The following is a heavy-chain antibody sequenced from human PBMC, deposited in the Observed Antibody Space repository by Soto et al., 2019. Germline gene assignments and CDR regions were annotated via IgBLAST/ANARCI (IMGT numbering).Heavy chain of an antibody. D-gene: IGHD3-3*01. V-gene: IGHV1-3*01. Sequence: ASVKVSCQACGYTFTSYAMHWVRQAPGQRLEWMGWINAGNGNTKYSQKFQGRVTITRDTSASTAYMELSSLRSEDTAVYYCARSPSNVLRFLEWLPKPPFDPWGQGTLVTVSS. J-gene: IGHJ5*02. CDR1: GYTFTSYA. CDR2: INAGNGNT. CDR3: ARSPSNVLRFLEWLPKPPFDP.